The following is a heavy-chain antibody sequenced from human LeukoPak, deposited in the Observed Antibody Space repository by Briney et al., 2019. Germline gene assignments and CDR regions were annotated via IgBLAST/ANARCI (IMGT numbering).Heavy chain of an antibody. J-gene: IGHJ4*02. CDR1: GFTFSHAW. CDR3: MPYQSASGWYGLY. V-gene: IGHV3-15*01. D-gene: IGHD6-19*01. Sequence: GGSLRLSCAGSGFTFSHAWMSWVRQTPGKGLEWLGRIKSKADAETTDYAAPVKGRFTISRDDSKNTLFLQMNSLKTEDTAVYYCMPYQSASGWYGLYWGQGTLVTVSS. CDR2: IKSKADAETT.